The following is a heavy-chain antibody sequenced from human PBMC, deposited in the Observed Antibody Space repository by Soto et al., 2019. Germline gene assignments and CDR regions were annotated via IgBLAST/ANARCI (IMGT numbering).Heavy chain of an antibody. D-gene: IGHD6-13*01. V-gene: IGHV5-10-1*01. Sequence: PGESLKISCKGSGYSFTSYWISWVRQMPGKGLEWMGRIDPSDSYTNYSPSFQGHVTISADKSISTAYLQWSSLKASDTAMYYCARRGSSWDYYYYGMDVWGQGTTVTVSS. CDR1: GYSFTSYW. CDR3: ARRGSSWDYYYYGMDV. CDR2: IDPSDSYT. J-gene: IGHJ6*02.